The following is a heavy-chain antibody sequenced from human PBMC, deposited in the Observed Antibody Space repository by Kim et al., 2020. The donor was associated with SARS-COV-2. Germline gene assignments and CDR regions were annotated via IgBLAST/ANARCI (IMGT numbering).Heavy chain of an antibody. Sequence: AGSVKGRFTISRDNSKNTLYLQMNSLRAEDTAVYYCAKVKSNDYGDYFDYWGQGTLVTVSS. V-gene: IGHV3-33*06. CDR3: AKVKSNDYGDYFDY. D-gene: IGHD4-17*01. J-gene: IGHJ4*02.